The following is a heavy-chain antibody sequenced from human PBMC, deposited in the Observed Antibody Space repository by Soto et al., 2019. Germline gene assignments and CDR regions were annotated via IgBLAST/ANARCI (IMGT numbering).Heavy chain of an antibody. Sequence: PGGSLRLSCVASGLTFNTYYMTWVRLAPGKGLGWVAYISQDGTEIYNVDSVKGRFTISRDNAKNSLYLQMNSLSAEAPALYDWARWSKAMDVWGQGASVTVSS. V-gene: IGHV3-7*03. D-gene: IGHD2-15*01. J-gene: IGHJ6*02. CDR3: ARWSKAMDV. CDR1: GLTFNTYY. CDR2: ISQDGTEI.